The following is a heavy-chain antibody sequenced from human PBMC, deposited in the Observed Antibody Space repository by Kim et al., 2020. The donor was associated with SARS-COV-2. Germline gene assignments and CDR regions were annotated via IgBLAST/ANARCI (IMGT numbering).Heavy chain of an antibody. CDR3: AKDVYDSSGYDHAFDY. CDR1: GFTFSSYA. Sequence: GGSLRLSCAASGFTFSSYAMSWVRQAPGKGLEWVSAISGSGGSTYYADSVKGRFTISRDNSKNTLYLQMNSLRAEDTAVYYCAKDVYDSSGYDHAFDYWGQGTLVTVSS. V-gene: IGHV3-23*01. D-gene: IGHD3-22*01. J-gene: IGHJ4*02. CDR2: ISGSGGST.